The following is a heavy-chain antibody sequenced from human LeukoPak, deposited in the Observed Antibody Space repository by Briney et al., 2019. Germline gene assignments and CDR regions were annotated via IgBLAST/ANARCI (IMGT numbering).Heavy chain of an antibody. CDR1: GSTFTSYD. CDR3: AGAQTVHHYYYYYMDF. D-gene: IGHD4-17*01. J-gene: IGHJ6*03. Sequence: ASVKVSCKASGSTFTSYDINWVRKATGQGLEWMGWMNPNSGNTGYAQKFQGRVTITRNTSISTAYMELSSLRSEDTAVYYCAGAQTVHHYYYYYMDFSGTGTTVTVSS. V-gene: IGHV1-8*03. CDR2: MNPNSGNT.